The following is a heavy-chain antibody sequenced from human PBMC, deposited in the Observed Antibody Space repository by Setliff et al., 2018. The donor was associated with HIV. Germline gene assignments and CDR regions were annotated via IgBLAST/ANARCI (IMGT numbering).Heavy chain of an antibody. Sequence: SVKVSCKASGGTFSSYAISWVRQAPGQGLAWMGGIIPIFGTANYAQKFQGRVTITTDESTSTAYMELSSLRSEDTAVYYCARGPFAGERPPHFWYFDLCGSGTMVAASS. V-gene: IGHV1-69*05. CDR1: GGTFSSYA. CDR3: ARGPFAGERPPHFWYFDL. CDR2: IIPIFGTA. J-gene: IGHJ2*01. D-gene: IGHD3-16*01.